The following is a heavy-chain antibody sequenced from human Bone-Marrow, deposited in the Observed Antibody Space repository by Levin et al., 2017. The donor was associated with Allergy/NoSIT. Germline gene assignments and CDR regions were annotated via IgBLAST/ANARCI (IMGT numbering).Heavy chain of an antibody. J-gene: IGHJ4*02. CDR2: FIPIFGTA. CDR3: ARDTGGGYWIDY. Sequence: ASVKVSCKASGGTFSTYTITWVRQAPGQGLEWVGGFIPIFGTANYAQKFQGRVAITADESTSTAYMELSSLRSEDTAFYYCARDTGGGYWIDYWGQGTLVTVSS. V-gene: IGHV1-69*13. CDR1: GGTFSTYT. D-gene: IGHD2-15*01.